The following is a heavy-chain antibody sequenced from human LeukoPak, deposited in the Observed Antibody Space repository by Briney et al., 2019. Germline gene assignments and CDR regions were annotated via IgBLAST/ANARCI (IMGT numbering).Heavy chain of an antibody. CDR3: ARGYCSSTSCFHYYYYYGMDV. D-gene: IGHD2-2*01. Sequence: ASVKVSCKVSGYTLTELSMHWVRQATGQGLEWMGWMNPNSGNTGYAQKFQGRVTMTRNTSISTAYMELSSLRSEDTAVYYCARGYCSSTSCFHYYYYYGMDVWGQGTTVTVSS. CDR1: GYTLTELS. CDR2: MNPNSGNT. V-gene: IGHV1-8*01. J-gene: IGHJ6*02.